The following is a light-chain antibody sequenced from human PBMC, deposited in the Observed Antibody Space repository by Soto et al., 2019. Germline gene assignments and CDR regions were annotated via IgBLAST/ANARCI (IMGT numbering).Light chain of an antibody. CDR2: YDS. CDR1: NIGSNS. J-gene: IGLJ2*01. Sequence: SYELTQPPSVSVAPGKTARITCGGNNIGSNSVHWYQQRPGQAPVLVIYYDSDRPSGIPERFSGSKSGNTATLTISRVEAGDEADYYCQVWDSSSDHVVFGGGTKLTVL. CDR3: QVWDSSSDHVV. V-gene: IGLV3-21*04.